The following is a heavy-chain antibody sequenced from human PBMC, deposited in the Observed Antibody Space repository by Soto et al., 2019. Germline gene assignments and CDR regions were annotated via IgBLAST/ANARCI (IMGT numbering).Heavy chain of an antibody. V-gene: IGHV3-53*02. CDR3: ARDRDLGVFDI. CDR2: IYSGGST. D-gene: IGHD3-16*01. Sequence: EVQLVETGGGLIQPGGSLRLSCAASGFTVSSNYMSWVRQAPGKGLEWVSVIYSGGSTYYADSVKGRFTISRDNSKNTLYLQMNSLRAEDTAVYYRARDRDLGVFDIWGQGTMVTVSS. J-gene: IGHJ3*02. CDR1: GFTVSSNY.